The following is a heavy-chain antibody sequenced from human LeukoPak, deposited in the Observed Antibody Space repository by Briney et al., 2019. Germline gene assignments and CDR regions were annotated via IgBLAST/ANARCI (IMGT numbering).Heavy chain of an antibody. Sequence: PSETLSLTCTVSDGSISSHYWSWIRQPPGKGLEWIGYIYYGGSTSYNSSLKSRVTISVDTSKNQFSLKLSSVTAADTAVYYCARGGYYDRSGNSYKFGFDLWGQGTMVTVSS. CDR2: IYYGGST. CDR3: ARGGYYDRSGNSYKFGFDL. J-gene: IGHJ3*01. D-gene: IGHD3-22*01. V-gene: IGHV4-59*11. CDR1: DGSISSHY.